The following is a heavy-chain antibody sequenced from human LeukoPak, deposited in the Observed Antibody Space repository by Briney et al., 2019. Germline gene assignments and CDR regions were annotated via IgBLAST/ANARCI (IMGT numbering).Heavy chain of an antibody. CDR2: IKQDGSEK. J-gene: IGHJ6*03. Sequence: GGSLRLSCAASGFTFSSYWMSWVRQAPGKGLEWVANIKQDGSEKYYVDSVKGRFTISRDNAKNSLYLQMNSLRAEDTAVYYCAKTEQWLERNYYMDVWGKGTTVTVSS. CDR3: AKTEQWLERNYYMDV. CDR1: GFTFSSYW. V-gene: IGHV3-7*01. D-gene: IGHD6-19*01.